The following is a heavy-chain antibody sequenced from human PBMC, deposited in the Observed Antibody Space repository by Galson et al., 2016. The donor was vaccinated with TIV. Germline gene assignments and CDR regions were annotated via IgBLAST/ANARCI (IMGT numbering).Heavy chain of an antibody. J-gene: IGHJ6*02. D-gene: IGHD2-21*01. CDR2: VYYSGST. V-gene: IGHV4-30-4*01. CDR1: GGSISNGDNS. Sequence: TLSLTCSVFGGSISNGDNSWTWIRQPPGKGLEWLGSVYYSGSTIYSPSLRGRVTISVERSKNQFSVNLNSLAAADTAVYYCARVSIPSYYAVDVWGQGTTVTVSS. CDR3: ARVSIPSYYAVDV.